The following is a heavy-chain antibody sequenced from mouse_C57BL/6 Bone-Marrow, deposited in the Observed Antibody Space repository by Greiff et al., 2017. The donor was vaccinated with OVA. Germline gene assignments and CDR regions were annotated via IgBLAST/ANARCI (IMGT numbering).Heavy chain of an antibody. CDR3: ARDPRWLLRYFDV. V-gene: IGHV5-4*01. J-gene: IGHJ1*03. Sequence: EVNVVESGGGLVKPGGSLKLSCAASGFTFSSYAMSWVRQTPEKRLEWVATISDGGSYTYYPDNVKGRFTISRDNAKNNLYLQMSHLKSEDTAMYYCARDPRWLLRYFDVWGTGTTVTVSS. CDR2: ISDGGSYT. CDR1: GFTFSSYA. D-gene: IGHD2-3*01.